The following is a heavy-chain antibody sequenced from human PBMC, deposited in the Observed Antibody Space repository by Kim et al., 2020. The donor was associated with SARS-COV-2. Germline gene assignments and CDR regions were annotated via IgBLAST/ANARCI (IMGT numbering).Heavy chain of an antibody. CDR1: GDSVSSNSAA. V-gene: IGHV6-1*01. D-gene: IGHD2-15*01. CDR2: TYYRSKWYN. CDR3: VRAILVINYFDY. Sequence: SQTLSLTCAISGDSVSSNSAAWNWIRQSPSRGLEWLGRTYYRSKWYNEYAVSVKSRITINPDTSKNQFSLHLNSVTPEDTAVYYCVRAILVINYFDYWGQGTLVTVSS. J-gene: IGHJ4*02.